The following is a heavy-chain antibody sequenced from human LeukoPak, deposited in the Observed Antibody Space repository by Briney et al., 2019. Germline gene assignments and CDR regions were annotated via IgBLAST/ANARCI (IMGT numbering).Heavy chain of an antibody. CDR3: AKDSNVLWFGEGPN. CDR1: GFTFSSYA. D-gene: IGHD3-10*01. Sequence: GGSLRLSCAASGFTFSSYAMSWVRQAPGKGLEWVSAINGSGGSTYYADSVKGRFTISRDNSKNTLYLQMNSLRAEDTAVYYCAKDSNVLWFGEGPNWGQGTLVTVSS. V-gene: IGHV3-23*01. J-gene: IGHJ4*02. CDR2: INGSGGST.